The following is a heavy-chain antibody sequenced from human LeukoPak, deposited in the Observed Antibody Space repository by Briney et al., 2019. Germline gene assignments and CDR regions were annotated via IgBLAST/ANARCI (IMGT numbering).Heavy chain of an antibody. D-gene: IGHD2-2*01. CDR3: AKDMGYCSSATCYGLDY. CDR2: IRYDGSNK. CDR1: GFTFSSYG. Sequence: PGGSLRLSCAASGFTFSSYGMHWVRQAPGKGLEWVAFIRYDGSNKYYADSVKGRFTISRDNSKNTLNLQMNSLRAEDTAIYYCAKDMGYCSSATCYGLDYWGQGTLVTVSS. J-gene: IGHJ4*02. V-gene: IGHV3-30*02.